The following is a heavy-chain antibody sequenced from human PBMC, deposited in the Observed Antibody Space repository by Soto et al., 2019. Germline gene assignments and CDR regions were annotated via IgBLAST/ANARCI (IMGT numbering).Heavy chain of an antibody. CDR2: IYPGDSDT. J-gene: IGHJ5*02. CDR1: GYSFTSYW. CDR3: ARQYSYYYDSSGARGWFDP. Sequence: GESLKISCKGSGYSFTSYWIGWVRQMPGKGLEWRGIIYPGDSDTRYSTSFQGQVTISADKSISTAYLQWSSLKASDTAMYYCARQYSYYYDSSGARGWFDPWGQGTLVTVSS. V-gene: IGHV5-51*01. D-gene: IGHD3-22*01.